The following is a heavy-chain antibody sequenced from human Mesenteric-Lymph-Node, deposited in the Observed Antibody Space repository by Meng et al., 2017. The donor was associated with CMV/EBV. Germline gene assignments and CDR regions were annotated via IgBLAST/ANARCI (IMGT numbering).Heavy chain of an antibody. J-gene: IGHJ4*02. CDR2: IYWDDDT. D-gene: IGHD3-10*01. CDR3: AHTMLAPGSGSYYVDY. Sequence: FSLSSSNVGVGWIRQPPGKALDWLAVIYWDDDTRYSPSLKSRLTITKDTSKNQVVLTMTNMDAVDTATYYCAHTMLAPGSGSYYVDYWGQGTLVTVSS. CDR1: FSLSSSNVG. V-gene: IGHV2-5*02.